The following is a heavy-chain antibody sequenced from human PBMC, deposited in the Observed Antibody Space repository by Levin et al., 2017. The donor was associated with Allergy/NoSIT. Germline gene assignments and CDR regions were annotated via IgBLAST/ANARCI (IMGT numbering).Heavy chain of an antibody. D-gene: IGHD4-17*01. CDR3: AKDPWGWYGDYVGSFVY. V-gene: IGHV3-23*01. Sequence: GGSLRLSCAASGFTFSSYAMSWVRQAPGKGLEWVSAISGSGGSTYYADSVKGRFTISRDNSKNTLYLQMNSLRAEDTAVYYCAKDPWGWYGDYVGSFVYWGQGTLVTVSS. CDR2: ISGSGGST. CDR1: GFTFSSYA. J-gene: IGHJ4*02.